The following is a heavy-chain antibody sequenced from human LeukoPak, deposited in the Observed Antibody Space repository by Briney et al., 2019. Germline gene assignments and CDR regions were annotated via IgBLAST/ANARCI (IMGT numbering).Heavy chain of an antibody. D-gene: IGHD1-26*01. Sequence: ASVKVSCKASGYTFTGYYMHWVRQAPGQGLEWMGRINPNSGGTNYAQKFQGRVTMTRDTSISTAYMELSRLRSDDTAVYYCARDPSSGAGATMWGQGTLVTVSS. CDR3: ARDPSSGAGATM. CDR2: INPNSGGT. J-gene: IGHJ4*02. V-gene: IGHV1-2*06. CDR1: GYTFTGYY.